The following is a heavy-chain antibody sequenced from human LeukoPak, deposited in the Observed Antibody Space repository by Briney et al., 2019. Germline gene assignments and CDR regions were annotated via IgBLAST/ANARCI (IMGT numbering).Heavy chain of an antibody. J-gene: IGHJ5*02. D-gene: IGHD1-20*01. V-gene: IGHV4-38-2*02. Sequence: PSETLSLTCTVSGYSISSGYFWGWIRQPPGKGLEWIGTIYNSGSTYYNASLESRVTISVDTSKNQFSLNLTSVTAADTAVYYCARDGLYKSNPVYRWFDPWGQGTLVTVSS. CDR3: ARDGLYKSNPVYRWFDP. CDR1: GYSISSGYF. CDR2: IYNSGST.